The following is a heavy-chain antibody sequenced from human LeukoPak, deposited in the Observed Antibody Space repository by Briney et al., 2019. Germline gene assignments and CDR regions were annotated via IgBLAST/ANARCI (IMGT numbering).Heavy chain of an antibody. V-gene: IGHV3-30-3*01. CDR3: ARDSASTTLDY. J-gene: IGHJ4*02. Sequence: LGGSLRLSCAASGFTFSSYAMHWARQAPGKGLEWVAVISYDGSNKYYADSVKGRFTISRDNSKNTLYLQMNSLRAEDTAVYYCARDSASTTLDYWGQGTLVTVSS. CDR1: GFTFSSYA. CDR2: ISYDGSNK. D-gene: IGHD4-17*01.